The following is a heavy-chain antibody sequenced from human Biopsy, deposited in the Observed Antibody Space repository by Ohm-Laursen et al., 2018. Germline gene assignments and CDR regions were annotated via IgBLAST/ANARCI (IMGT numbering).Heavy chain of an antibody. CDR1: GGSFTGHY. CDR3: ARGSNEYGGLYFPH. V-gene: IGHV4-59*11. D-gene: IGHD4-23*01. CDR2: ISHTGYT. Sequence: SDTLSLTCSVSGGSFTGHYWTWIRQPPGKGLEWIGHISHTGYTSYKSSLKSRVTISLDTSRKHFSLRLTPLAAADTAVYYCARGSNEYGGLYFPHWGQGMLVTVSS. J-gene: IGHJ1*01.